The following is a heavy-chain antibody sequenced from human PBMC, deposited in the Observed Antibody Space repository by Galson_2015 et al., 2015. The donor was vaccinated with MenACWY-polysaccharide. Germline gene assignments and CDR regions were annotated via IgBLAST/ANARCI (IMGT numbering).Heavy chain of an antibody. CDR3: ARDRSGSYYVDCMDV. CDR2: ISSSSSTT. Sequence: SLRLSCAAFGFIFSSYNMNWVRQAPGKGLEWVSYISSSSSTTYYADSVKGRFTTSRDNAKNSLYLQMNSLRAEDTAVYYCARDRSGSYYVDCMDVWGQGTTVTVSS. CDR1: GFIFSSYN. V-gene: IGHV3-48*01. D-gene: IGHD1-26*01. J-gene: IGHJ6*02.